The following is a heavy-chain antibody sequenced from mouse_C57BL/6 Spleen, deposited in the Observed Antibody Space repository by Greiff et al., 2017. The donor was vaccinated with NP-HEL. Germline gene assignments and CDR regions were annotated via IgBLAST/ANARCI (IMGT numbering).Heavy chain of an antibody. Sequence: DVMLVESGGGLVKPGGSLKLSCAASGFTFSDYGMHWVRQAPEKGLEWVAYISSGSSTIYYADTVKGRFTISRDNAKNTLFLQMTSLRSEDTAMYYCARRFNWEGAMDYWGQGTSVTVSS. D-gene: IGHD4-1*01. CDR2: ISSGSSTI. CDR3: ARRFNWEGAMDY. J-gene: IGHJ4*01. V-gene: IGHV5-17*01. CDR1: GFTFSDYG.